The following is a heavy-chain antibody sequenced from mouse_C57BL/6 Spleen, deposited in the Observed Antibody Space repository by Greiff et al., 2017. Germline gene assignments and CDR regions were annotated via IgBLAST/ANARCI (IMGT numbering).Heavy chain of an antibody. J-gene: IGHJ4*01. Sequence: QVQLQQPGAELVKPGASVKMSCKASGYTFTSYWITWVKQRPGQGLEWIGDIYPGSGSTNYNEKFKSKATLTVDTSSSTAYMQLSSLTSEDSAVYYCARTDYYGSSRFYAMDYWGQGTSVTVSS. V-gene: IGHV1-55*01. CDR2: IYPGSGST. D-gene: IGHD1-1*01. CDR3: ARTDYYGSSRFYAMDY. CDR1: GYTFTSYW.